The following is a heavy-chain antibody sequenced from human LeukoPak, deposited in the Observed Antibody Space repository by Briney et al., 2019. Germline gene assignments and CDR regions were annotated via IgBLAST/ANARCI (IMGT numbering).Heavy chain of an antibody. CDR2: ISGSGGTT. D-gene: IGHD4-17*01. J-gene: IGHJ4*02. Sequence: GGSLRLSCAASGFSFNNYGMSWVRQAPGEGLEWVSAISGSGGTTYYADSVKGRFTISRDNSKNTLYLQMNSLRAEDTAVYYCARGNDYGDYAYFDYWGQGTLVTVSS. CDR3: ARGNDYGDYAYFDY. V-gene: IGHV3-23*01. CDR1: GFSFNNYG.